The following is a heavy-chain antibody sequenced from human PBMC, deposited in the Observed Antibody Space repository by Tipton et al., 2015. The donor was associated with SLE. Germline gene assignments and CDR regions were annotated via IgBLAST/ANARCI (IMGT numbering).Heavy chain of an antibody. J-gene: IGHJ4*02. V-gene: IGHV4-59*01. CDR3: ATVDTAMVGTGFDY. D-gene: IGHD5-18*01. CDR1: GGSINSYY. Sequence: LRLSCTVSGGSINSYYWSWIRQPPGKGLEWIGYIYYSGSTNYNPSLKSRVTISVDTSKNQFSLKLSSVTAADTAVYYCATVDTAMVGTGFDYWGQGTLVTVSS. CDR2: IYYSGST.